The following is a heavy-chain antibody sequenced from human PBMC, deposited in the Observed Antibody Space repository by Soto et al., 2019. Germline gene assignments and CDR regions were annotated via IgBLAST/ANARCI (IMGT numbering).Heavy chain of an antibody. D-gene: IGHD2-2*01. CDR2: ISSSSSYI. CDR3: ARDKCSSSTSCYYYGMDV. J-gene: IGHJ6*02. V-gene: IGHV3-21*01. CDR1: GFTFSSYS. Sequence: PGGSLRLSCAASGFTFSSYSMNWVRQAPGKGLEWVSSISSSSSYIYYADSVKGRFTISRDNAKNSLYLQMNSLRAEDTAVYYCARDKCSSSTSCYYYGMDVWGQGTTVTVSS.